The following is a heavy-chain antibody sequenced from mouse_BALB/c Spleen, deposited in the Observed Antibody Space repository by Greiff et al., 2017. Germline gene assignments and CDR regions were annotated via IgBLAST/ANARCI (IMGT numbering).Heavy chain of an antibody. V-gene: IGHV5-9-3*01. D-gene: IGHD2-3*01. CDR3: ARSVIYDGYPYYAMDY. CDR2: ISSGGSYT. J-gene: IGHJ4*01. CDR1: GFTFSSYA. Sequence: EVKLQESGGGLVKPGGSLKLSCAASGFTFSSYAMSWVRQTPEKRLEWVATISSGGSYTYYPDSVKGRFTISRDNAKNTLYLQMSSLRSEDTAMYYCARSVIYDGYPYYAMDYWGQGTSVTVSS.